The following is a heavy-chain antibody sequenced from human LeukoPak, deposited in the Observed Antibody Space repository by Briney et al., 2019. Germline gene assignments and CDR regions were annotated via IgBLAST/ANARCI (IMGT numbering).Heavy chain of an antibody. CDR1: GGSFSGYY. V-gene: IGHV4-34*01. CDR3: ARDPAVTTRTRNYYYYMDV. CDR2: INHSGST. Sequence: PSETLSLTCAVYGGSFSGYYWSWIRQPPGKGLEWIGEINHSGSTNYNPSLKSRVTISVDTSKNQFSLKLSSVTAADTAVYYCARDPAVTTRTRNYYYYMDVWGKGTTVTVSS. D-gene: IGHD4-17*01. J-gene: IGHJ6*03.